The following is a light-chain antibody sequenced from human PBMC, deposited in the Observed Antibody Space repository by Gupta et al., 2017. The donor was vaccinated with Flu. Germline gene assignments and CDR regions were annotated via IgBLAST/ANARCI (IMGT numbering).Light chain of an antibody. Sequence: TQSPATLSLCPGDTATLSCRTSQNVAESLAWYQQKGGQAPRLLIYDASQRATGIPDRFSGSGSGTDFTLTISSLEPADFAVYYCLQRAFWPRFTFGPGT. CDR3: LQRAFWPRFT. V-gene: IGKV3-11*01. CDR2: DAS. CDR1: QNVAES. J-gene: IGKJ3*01.